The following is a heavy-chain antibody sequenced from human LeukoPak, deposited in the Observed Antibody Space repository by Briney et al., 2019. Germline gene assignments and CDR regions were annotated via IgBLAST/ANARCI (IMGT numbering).Heavy chain of an antibody. J-gene: IGHJ4*02. CDR2: ISSSSSTI. V-gene: IGHV3-48*01. CDR1: GFTFSSYS. Sequence: PGGSLRLSCAASGFTFSSYSMNWVRQAPGKGLEWVSYISSSSSTIYYADSVKGRFTIPRDNAKNSLYLQMNSLRAEDTAVYYCARGCGSSPGGFPYYFDYWGQGTLVTVSS. CDR3: ARGCGSSPGGFPYYFDY. D-gene: IGHD6-6*01.